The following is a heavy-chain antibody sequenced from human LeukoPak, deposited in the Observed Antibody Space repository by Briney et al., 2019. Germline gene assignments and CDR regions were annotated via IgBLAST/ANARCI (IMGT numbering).Heavy chain of an antibody. CDR3: ARVDYDSSGYLDDAFDI. CDR2: IYYSGST. J-gene: IGHJ3*02. CDR1: GGSISGSSYY. V-gene: IGHV4-39*07. Sequence: SETLSLTCTVSGGSISGSSYYWGWIRQPPGKGLEWIGSIYYSGSTYYNPSLKSRVTISVDTSKNQFSLKLSSVTAADTAVYYCARVDYDSSGYLDDAFDIWGQGTMVTVSS. D-gene: IGHD3-22*01.